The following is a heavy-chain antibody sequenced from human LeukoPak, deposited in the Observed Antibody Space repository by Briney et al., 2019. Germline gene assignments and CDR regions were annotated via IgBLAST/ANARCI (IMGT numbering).Heavy chain of an antibody. CDR1: GFTFSSYG. V-gene: IGHV3-20*04. J-gene: IGHJ4*02. CDR3: ARDRSMTHFDY. CDR2: INWNGGST. Sequence: GGSLRLSCAASGFTFSSYGMTWVRQAPGKGLEWVSGINWNGGSTGYADSVKGRFTISRDNAKNSLYLQMNSLRAEDTALYYCARDRSMTHFDYWGQGTLVTVSS.